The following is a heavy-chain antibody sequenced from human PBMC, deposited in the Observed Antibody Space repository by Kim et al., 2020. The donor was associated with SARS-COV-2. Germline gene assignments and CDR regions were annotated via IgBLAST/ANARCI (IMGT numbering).Heavy chain of an antibody. D-gene: IGHD5-12*01. Sequence: ADSVKGRFTISRDNSKNTLYLQMNSLRAEDTAVYYCAKARDIVATNYFDYWGQGTLVTVSS. J-gene: IGHJ4*02. CDR3: AKARDIVATNYFDY. V-gene: IGHV3-23*01.